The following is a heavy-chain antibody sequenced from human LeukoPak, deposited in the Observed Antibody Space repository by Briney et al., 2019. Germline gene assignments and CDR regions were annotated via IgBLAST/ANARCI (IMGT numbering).Heavy chain of an antibody. Sequence: ASVKVSCKASGYTFTSYDINWVRQATGQGLEWMGWMNPNSGNTGYAQKLQGRVTLTRSNSINTAYMELSSLRSEDTAVYYCARGPYDSSGYRFDSWGQGTLVTVSS. CDR2: MNPNSGNT. CDR1: GYTFTSYD. D-gene: IGHD3-22*01. V-gene: IGHV1-8*01. J-gene: IGHJ4*02. CDR3: ARGPYDSSGYRFDS.